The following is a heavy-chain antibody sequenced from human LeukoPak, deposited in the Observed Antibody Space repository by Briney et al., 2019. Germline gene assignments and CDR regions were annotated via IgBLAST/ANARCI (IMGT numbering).Heavy chain of an antibody. CDR1: GFTFSSYG. CDR3: AKDLGREAAAGTMGMDY. D-gene: IGHD6-13*01. Sequence: GRSLRLSCAASGFTFSSYGMHWVRQAPGKGLEWVAVISYDGSNKYYADSVKGRFTISRDNSKNTLYLQMDSLRAEDTAVYYCAKDLGREAAAGTMGMDYWGQGTLVTVSS. CDR2: ISYDGSNK. V-gene: IGHV3-30*18. J-gene: IGHJ4*02.